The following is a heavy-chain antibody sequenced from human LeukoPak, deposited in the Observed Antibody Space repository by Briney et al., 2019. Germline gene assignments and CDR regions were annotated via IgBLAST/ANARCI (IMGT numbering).Heavy chain of an antibody. V-gene: IGHV3-23*01. J-gene: IGHJ4*02. CDR2: ISGSGGST. CDR3: AKDSAWLGLFFGVVINYYFDY. Sequence: PGGSLRLSCTASGFTFSSYAMSWVRQAPGKGLEWVSAISGSGGSTYYADSVKGRFTISRDNSKNTLYLQMNSLRAEDTAVYYCAKDSAWLGLFFGVVINYYFDYWGQGTLVTVSS. D-gene: IGHD3-3*01. CDR1: GFTFSSYA.